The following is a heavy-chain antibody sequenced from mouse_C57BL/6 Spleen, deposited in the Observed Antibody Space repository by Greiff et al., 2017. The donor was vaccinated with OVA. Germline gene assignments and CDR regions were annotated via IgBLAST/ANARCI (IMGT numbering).Heavy chain of an antibody. CDR1: GYTFTSYW. CDR3: ARPNYYGSSWFAY. D-gene: IGHD1-1*01. J-gene: IGHJ3*01. CDR2: IDPSDSYT. Sequence: QVQLQQPGAELVKPGASVKLSCKASGYTFTSYWMQWVKQRPGQGLEWIGEIDPSDSYTNYNQKFKGTATLTVDTSSSTAYMQLSSLTSEDSAVDYCARPNYYGSSWFAYWGQGTLVTVSA. V-gene: IGHV1-50*01.